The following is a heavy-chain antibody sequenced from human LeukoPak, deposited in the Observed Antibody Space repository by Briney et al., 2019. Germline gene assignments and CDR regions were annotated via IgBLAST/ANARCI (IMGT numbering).Heavy chain of an antibody. CDR1: GFSFSDYD. CDR3: GRAFPPLRTSSAGDL. D-gene: IGHD3-16*01. V-gene: IGHV3-21*01. Sequence: GGSLRLSCSASGFSFSDYDMNWVRQALGKGLEWVSAISGRSSHVYYGESVKGRFTISRDNAKNSLYLQLDSLGVEDTAVYYCGRAFPPLRTSSAGDLWGQGTLVTVSS. J-gene: IGHJ1*01. CDR2: ISGRSSHV.